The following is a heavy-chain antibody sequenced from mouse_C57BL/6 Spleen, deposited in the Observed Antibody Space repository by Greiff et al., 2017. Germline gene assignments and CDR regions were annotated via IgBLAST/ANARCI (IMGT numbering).Heavy chain of an antibody. CDR2: IYPGNSDT. CDR1: GYTFTSYW. CDR3: TRSGDLLWSAWFAY. D-gene: IGHD2-1*01. Sequence: EVQLQQSGTVLARPGASVKMSCKTSGYTFTSYWMHWVKQRPGQGLEWIGAIYPGNSDTSYNQKFKGKAKLTAVTSASTAYMELSSLTNEDSAVYYCTRSGDLLWSAWFAYWGQGTLVTVSA. J-gene: IGHJ3*01. V-gene: IGHV1-5*01.